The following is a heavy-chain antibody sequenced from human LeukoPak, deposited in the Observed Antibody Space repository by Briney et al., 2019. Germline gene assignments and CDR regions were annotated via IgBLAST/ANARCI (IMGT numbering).Heavy chain of an antibody. V-gene: IGHV3-23*01. CDR2: ISGSGGST. CDR3: ARYRATYFDY. J-gene: IGHJ4*02. CDR1: GFIFDHYG. D-gene: IGHD1-14*01. Sequence: GGSLGLSCAASGFIFDHYGMYWVRQAPGKGLEWVSAISGSGGSTYYADSVKGRFTISRDNSKNTLYLQMNSLRAEDTAVYYCARYRATYFDYWGQGTLVTVSS.